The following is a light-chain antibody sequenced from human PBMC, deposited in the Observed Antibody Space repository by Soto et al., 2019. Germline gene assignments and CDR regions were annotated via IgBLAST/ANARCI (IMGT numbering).Light chain of an antibody. CDR3: QQSYG. CDR1: QSISSY. Sequence: DIQMTQSPSSLSASVGDRVTITCRASQSISSYLNWYQQKPGKAPKLLIYAASSLQSGVPSRFSGSGSGTDFTLTISSLQPEDFVTYYCQQSYGFGGGTKVEIK. V-gene: IGKV1-39*01. J-gene: IGKJ4*01. CDR2: AAS.